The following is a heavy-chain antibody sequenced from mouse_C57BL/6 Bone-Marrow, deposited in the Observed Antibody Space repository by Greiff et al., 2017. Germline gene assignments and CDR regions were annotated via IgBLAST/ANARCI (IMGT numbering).Heavy chain of an antibody. J-gene: IGHJ2*01. CDR3: ARNDGFDY. D-gene: IGHD2-3*01. CDR2: IYPGSGNT. CDR1: GYTFTDYY. Sequence: QVQLQQSGAELVRPGASVKLSCEASGYTFTDYYINWVKQRPGQGLEWIARIYPGSGNTYYNEKFKGKATLTAEKSSSTAYMQLSSLTSEDSAVYFFARNDGFDYWGQGTTLTVSS. V-gene: IGHV1-76*01.